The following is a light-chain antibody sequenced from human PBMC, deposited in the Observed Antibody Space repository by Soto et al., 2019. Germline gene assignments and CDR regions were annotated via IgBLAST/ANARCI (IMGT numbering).Light chain of an antibody. CDR3: QQRSTWPLT. Sequence: EIVLTQSPATLSLSPGERAILSCRASQSVVSFLAWYQQKPGQAPRLLIYDGFRRAAGIPARFSGSGSGTDFTLTISSLEPEDFAVYFCQQRSTWPLTFGGGTKVEIK. J-gene: IGKJ4*01. V-gene: IGKV3-11*01. CDR2: DGF. CDR1: QSVVSF.